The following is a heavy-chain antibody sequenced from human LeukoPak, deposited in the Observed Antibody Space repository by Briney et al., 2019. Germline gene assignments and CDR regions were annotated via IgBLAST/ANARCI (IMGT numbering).Heavy chain of an antibody. V-gene: IGHV3-74*01. CDR2: IYTDGSFT. CDR1: GFTFSNLW. Sequence: PGGSLRLSCAASGFTFSNLWMHWVRQAPGKGLVWVSRIYTDGSFTTYADSVKGRFTISRDNAKNTLCLQMNSLRVEDTAVYYCTRVTSGAYFDYWGQGTLVTVSS. J-gene: IGHJ4*02. CDR3: TRVTSGAYFDY. D-gene: IGHD3-10*01.